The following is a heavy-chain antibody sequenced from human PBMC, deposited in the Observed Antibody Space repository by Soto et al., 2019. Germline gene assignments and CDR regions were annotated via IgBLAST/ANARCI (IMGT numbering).Heavy chain of an antibody. CDR2: INPNSGAT. Sequence: GASVKVSCKPSGYAFTGYYIHWVRQAPGQGLEWMGWINPNSGATNYALKFQGRVTMTRDTSISAAYMELNSLTSDDTAVYYCARSRLTDYSIDYWRQRTLVTVSS. V-gene: IGHV1-2*02. CDR3: ARSRLTDYSIDY. D-gene: IGHD4-4*01. CDR1: GYAFTGYY. J-gene: IGHJ4*02.